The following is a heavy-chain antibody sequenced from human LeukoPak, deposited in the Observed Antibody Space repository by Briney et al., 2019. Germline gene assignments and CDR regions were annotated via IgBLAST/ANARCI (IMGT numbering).Heavy chain of an antibody. V-gene: IGHV1-46*01. J-gene: IGHJ4*02. D-gene: IGHD5-24*01. CDR1: GYTFTSYT. Sequence: GASVKVSCKASGYTFTSYTISWVRQAPGQGLEWMGIINPTGGGTNYAQKIQGRVTMTRDTSTSTVYMELSSLRSEDTAVYCCARVPGDGYNFSFDYWGQGTLVTVSS. CDR3: ARVPGDGYNFSFDY. CDR2: INPTGGGT.